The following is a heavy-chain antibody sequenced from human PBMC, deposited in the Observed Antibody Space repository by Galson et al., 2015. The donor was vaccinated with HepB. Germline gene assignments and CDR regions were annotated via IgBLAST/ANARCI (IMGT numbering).Heavy chain of an antibody. Sequence: SLRLSCAASGFTFSSYAMSWVRQAPGKGLEWVSDISGSGNNTYYADSVKGRFTIFRDNSKNTLYLQMNSLRAEDTAVFYCAKTRDSGSLGYFHHWGQGTLVTVSS. V-gene: IGHV3-23*01. CDR1: GFTFSSYA. J-gene: IGHJ1*01. CDR3: AKTRDSGSLGYFHH. CDR2: ISGSGNNT. D-gene: IGHD3-10*01.